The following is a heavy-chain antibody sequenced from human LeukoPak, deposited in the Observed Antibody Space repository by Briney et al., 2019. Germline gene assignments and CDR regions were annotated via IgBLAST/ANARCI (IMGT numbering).Heavy chain of an antibody. CDR2: LYPGVST. CDR3: ARLKFYDSTGYSPGHYMDL. CDR1: GGPIYSYY. J-gene: IGHJ6*03. D-gene: IGHD3-22*01. Sequence: SETLSLTCTVSGGPIYSYYWSWIRQTAGKGLEWIGRLYPGVSTNYNPSLKSRVTMSVDTSKNQFALKLSAVTAADTAVYYCARLKFYDSTGYSPGHYMDLWRKGPTDTVSS. V-gene: IGHV4-4*07.